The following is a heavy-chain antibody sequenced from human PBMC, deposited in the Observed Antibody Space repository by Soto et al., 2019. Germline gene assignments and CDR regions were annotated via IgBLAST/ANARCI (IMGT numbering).Heavy chain of an antibody. J-gene: IGHJ6*02. V-gene: IGHV4-31*03. D-gene: IGHD6-19*01. Sequence: KPSETLSLTCTVSGGSISSGGYYWSWIRQHPGKGLEWIGYIYYSGSTYYNPSLKSRVTISVDTSKNQFSLKLSSVTAADTAVYYCARERIAVAGPYYYGMDVWGQGATVTVSS. CDR2: IYYSGST. CDR1: GGSISSGGYY. CDR3: ARERIAVAGPYYYGMDV.